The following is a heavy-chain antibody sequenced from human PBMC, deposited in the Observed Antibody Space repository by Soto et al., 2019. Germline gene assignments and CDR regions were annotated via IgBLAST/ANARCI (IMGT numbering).Heavy chain of an antibody. CDR2: ISAYNGNT. V-gene: IGHV1-18*01. CDR1: GYTFTSYG. CDR3: ARVGSVWFGEPDYYYYGMDV. Sequence: QVQLVQSGAEVKKPGASVKVSCKASGYTFTSYGISWVRQAPGQGLEWMGWISAYNGNTNYAQKLQGRVTMTTDTSRSTAHMELRSLRSDDTAVYYCARVGSVWFGEPDYYYYGMDVWGQGTTVTVSS. J-gene: IGHJ6*02. D-gene: IGHD3-10*01.